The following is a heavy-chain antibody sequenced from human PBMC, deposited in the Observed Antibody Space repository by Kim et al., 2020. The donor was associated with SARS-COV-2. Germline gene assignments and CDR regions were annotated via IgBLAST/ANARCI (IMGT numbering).Heavy chain of an antibody. CDR3: RIVGWGWVGDH. D-gene: IGHD2-21*01. V-gene: IGHV3-23*01. Sequence: GGSLRLSCTTSGFTFTGYAMSWVRQAPGKGLEWVSSLDGSDGATYYVDSVKGRFTISRDDSKSTLYLWMTSMSADDTAVYYCRIVGWGWVGDHWGQGAHVTSAS. J-gene: IGHJ4*02. CDR2: LDGSDGAT. CDR1: GFTFTGYA.